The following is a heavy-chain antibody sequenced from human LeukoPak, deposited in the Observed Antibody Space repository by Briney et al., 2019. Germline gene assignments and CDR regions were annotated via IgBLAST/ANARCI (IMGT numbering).Heavy chain of an antibody. Sequence: PSETLSLTCTVSGGSISSYYWSWIRQPPGKGLEWIGYIYYSGSTNYNPSLKSRVTISVDTSKNQFSLKLSSVTAADTAVYYCARGEMAWVDYWGQGTLVTVSS. CDR1: GGSISSYY. CDR2: IYYSGST. D-gene: IGHD5-24*01. J-gene: IGHJ4*02. V-gene: IGHV4-59*01. CDR3: ARGEMAWVDY.